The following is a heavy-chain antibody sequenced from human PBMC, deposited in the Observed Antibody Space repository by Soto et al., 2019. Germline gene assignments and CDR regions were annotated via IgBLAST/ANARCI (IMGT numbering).Heavy chain of an antibody. CDR3: AKLVSS. Sequence: GGSLRLSSAASGFTFGSSSMSWVRQAPGKGLEWVSSIRASDGSTYYADSVKGRFTISRDNSKDTLYLQLSSLRAEDTAVYYCAKLVSSWGQGTLVTVSS. CDR2: IRASDGST. V-gene: IGHV3-23*01. CDR1: GFTFGSSS. D-gene: IGHD1-20*01. J-gene: IGHJ5*02.